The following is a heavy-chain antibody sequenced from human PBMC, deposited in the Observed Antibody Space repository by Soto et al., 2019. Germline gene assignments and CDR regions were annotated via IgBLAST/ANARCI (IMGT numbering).Heavy chain of an antibody. J-gene: IGHJ4*02. D-gene: IGHD3-3*01. Sequence: AGGSLRLSCAASGFTFSSYEMNWVRQAPGKGLEWVSYISSGGTTIYYADSVKGRFTISRDNAKNSLDLQMNSLRADDTAIYYCARALDFWSGYLSDWGQGTLVTVS. CDR3: ARALDFWSGYLSD. CDR1: GFTFSSYE. V-gene: IGHV3-48*03. CDR2: ISSGGTTI.